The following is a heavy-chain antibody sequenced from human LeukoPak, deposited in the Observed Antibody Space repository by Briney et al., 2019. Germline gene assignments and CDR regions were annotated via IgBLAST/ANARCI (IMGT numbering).Heavy chain of an antibody. Sequence: GRSLRLSCVASGFTFDHYAMHWVRQAPGKGLEWVAVIWHDGSSQYYADSVKGRFTISRDNSMKTLYLQMNSLRVEDTVVYYCAKDAQRGFDYSNSLESWGQGTLVTVSA. CDR3: AKDAQRGFDYSNSLES. D-gene: IGHD4-11*01. CDR1: GFTFDHYA. J-gene: IGHJ5*01. V-gene: IGHV3-33*06. CDR2: IWHDGSSQ.